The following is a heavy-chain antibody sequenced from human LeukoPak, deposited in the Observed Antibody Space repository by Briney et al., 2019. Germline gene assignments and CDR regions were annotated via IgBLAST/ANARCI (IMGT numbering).Heavy chain of an antibody. D-gene: IGHD3-22*01. CDR1: GVSISSGGYY. CDR2: VNYSGST. J-gene: IGHJ4*02. V-gene: IGHV4-31*03. CDR3: ASSSYYYDSSGYPIGFFDY. Sequence: PSQTLSLTCTVSGVSISSGGYYWSWIRQHPGKGLEWIGYVNYSGSTNYNPSLKSRVTISVDTSKNQFSLKLSSVTAADTAVYYCASSSYYYDSSGYPIGFFDYWGQGTLVTVSS.